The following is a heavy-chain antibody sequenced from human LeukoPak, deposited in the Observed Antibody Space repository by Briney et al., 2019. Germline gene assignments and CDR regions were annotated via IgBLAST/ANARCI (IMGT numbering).Heavy chain of an antibody. J-gene: IGHJ4*02. D-gene: IGHD1-14*01. CDR3: ARDEVITFRLFDH. CDR2: IWYDGNTK. Sequence: PGGSLRLSCAASGFTLSVHGMHWVRQAPGKGLEWLAVIWYDGNTKYYSDSVKGRFTISRDSSKNTLYLEINSRRAEDTAVYYCARDEVITFRLFDHWGQGTLVTVSS. CDR1: GFTLSVHG. V-gene: IGHV3-33*01.